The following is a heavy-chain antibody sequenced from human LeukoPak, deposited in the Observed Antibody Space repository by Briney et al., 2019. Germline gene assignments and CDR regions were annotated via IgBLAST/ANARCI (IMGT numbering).Heavy chain of an antibody. D-gene: IGHD3-16*01. Sequence: FTXXXXAMHWGRHAPGKGLEWGSGISWNRGSIVYADSVKGRFTISRDNAKNSLYLQMNSLRAEDTALYYCAKDTDTFGGVIIHWGQGTLVTVSS. CDR2: ISWNRGSI. CDR3: AKDTDTFGGVIIH. V-gene: IGHV3-9*01. CDR1: FTXXXXA. J-gene: IGHJ4*02.